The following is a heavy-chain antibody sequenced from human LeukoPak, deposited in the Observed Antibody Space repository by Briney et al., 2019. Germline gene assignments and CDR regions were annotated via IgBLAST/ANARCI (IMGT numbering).Heavy chain of an antibody. CDR3: ASAPYDFWSGYYPFDY. CDR2: IYYSGST. V-gene: IGHV4-31*11. CDR1: GGSFSGYY. Sequence: PSETLSLTCAVYGGSFSGYYWSWIRQHPGKGLEWIGYIYYSGSTYYNPSLKSRVTISVDTSKNQFSLKLSSVTAADTAVYYCASAPYDFWSGYYPFDYWGQGTLVTVSS. J-gene: IGHJ4*02. D-gene: IGHD3-3*01.